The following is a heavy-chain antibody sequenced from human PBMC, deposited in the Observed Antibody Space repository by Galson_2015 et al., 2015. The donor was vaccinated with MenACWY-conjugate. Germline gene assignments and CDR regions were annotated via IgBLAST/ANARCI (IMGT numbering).Heavy chain of an antibody. CDR3: ASLSYILYGMDV. CDR1: GFTVASNY. V-gene: IGHV3-53*01. Sequence: SMRVSCAASGFTVASNYMSWVRQAPGEGLEWVSVSYSGGSTYYADPLKGRFNISRDNSNNTLYLQMNSLRAEDTAVYYCASLSYILYGMDVWGQGTTVTVSS. D-gene: IGHD1-14*01. J-gene: IGHJ6*02. CDR2: SYSGGST.